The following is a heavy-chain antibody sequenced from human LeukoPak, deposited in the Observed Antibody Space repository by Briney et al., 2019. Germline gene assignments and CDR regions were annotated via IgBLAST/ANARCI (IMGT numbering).Heavy chain of an antibody. D-gene: IGHD2-2*02. Sequence: GGSLRLSCAASGSTFSSYAMSWVRQAPGKGLEWVSAISGSGGSTYYADSVKGRFTISRDNSKNTLYLQMNSLRAEDTAVYYCAKGAIVVVPAAIPSGYYFDYWGQGTLVTVS. CDR3: AKGAIVVVPAAIPSGYYFDY. CDR1: GSTFSSYA. CDR2: ISGSGGST. J-gene: IGHJ4*02. V-gene: IGHV3-23*01.